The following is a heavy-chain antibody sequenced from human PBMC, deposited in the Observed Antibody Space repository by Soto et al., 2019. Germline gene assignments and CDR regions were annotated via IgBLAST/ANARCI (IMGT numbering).Heavy chain of an antibody. CDR3: ASGDYYEDPGTFEN. V-gene: IGHV1-18*04. J-gene: IGHJ4*02. CDR2: ISGKNGNT. D-gene: IGHD4-17*01. Sequence: QVHLVQSGGELKKPGASVKVSCKASGYSFSDFGITWVRQAPGQGLEWMGWISGKNGNTNYAQKVQGRVTLTADTSTSTAYMEMRALTSDDTGIYYCASGDYYEDPGTFENWGQGTPVTVSS. CDR1: GYSFSDFG.